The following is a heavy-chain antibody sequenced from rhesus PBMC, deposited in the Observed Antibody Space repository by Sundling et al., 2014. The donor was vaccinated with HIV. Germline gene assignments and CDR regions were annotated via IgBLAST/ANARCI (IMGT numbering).Heavy chain of an antibody. V-gene: IGHV3S42*01. CDR1: GFTFSDYG. D-gene: IGHD1-44*01. CDR3: AKDEGWDLQRSYLDH. Sequence: EVQLVESGGGLVQPGGSLRLSCAASGFTFSDYGMYWVRQGPGKGLEWISGISNFGGSTYYADSVKGRFTITRDNSKRTLSLQMDSLRAEDTALYYCAKDEGWDLQRSYLDHWGQGVLVTVSS. J-gene: IGHJ4*01. CDR2: ISNFGGST.